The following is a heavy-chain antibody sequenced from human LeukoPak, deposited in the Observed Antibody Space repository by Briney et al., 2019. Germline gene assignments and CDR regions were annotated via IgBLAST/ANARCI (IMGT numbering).Heavy chain of an antibody. CDR3: AREGYSSGRAAALDH. CDR1: GFTFSSYS. CDR2: TSFDGSLT. D-gene: IGHD3-22*01. V-gene: IGHV3-30*03. Sequence: GGSLRLSCAASGFTFSSYSMNWVRQAPGKELEWVGLTSFDGSLTYADSVKGRFSISRDSSKNKLYLQMNSLRTEDTAVYYCAREGYSSGRAAALDHWGQGTLVTVSS. J-gene: IGHJ4*02.